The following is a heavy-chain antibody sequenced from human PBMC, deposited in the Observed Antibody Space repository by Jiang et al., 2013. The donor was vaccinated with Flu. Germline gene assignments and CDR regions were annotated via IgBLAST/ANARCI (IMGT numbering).Heavy chain of an antibody. CDR2: IYYSGST. Sequence: LLKPSETLSLTCTVSGGSVSSGSYYWSWIRQPPGKGLEWIGYIYYSGSTNYNPSLKSRVTISVDTSKNQFSLKLSSVTAADTAVYYCARGWHYYDSSGYVLRLPDYWGQGTLVTVSS. V-gene: IGHV4-61*01. D-gene: IGHD3-22*01. CDR3: ARGWHYYDSSGYVLRLPDY. CDR1: GGSVSSGSYY. J-gene: IGHJ4*02.